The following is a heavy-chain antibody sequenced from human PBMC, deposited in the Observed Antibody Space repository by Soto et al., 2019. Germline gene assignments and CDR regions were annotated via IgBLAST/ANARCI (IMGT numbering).Heavy chain of an antibody. CDR2: VIPGGST. CDR3: ARLSSFYYYGMDV. V-gene: IGHV4-61*01. Sequence: PSETLSLTCTVSGDSVSSGSYFWTWIRQPPGKGLEWIGYVIPGGSTSYNPSLKSRVTISVDTSKNQFSLKLSSVTAADTAVYYCARLSSFYYYGMDVWGQGTTVTVSS. J-gene: IGHJ6*02. CDR1: GDSVSSGSYF. D-gene: IGHD2-15*01.